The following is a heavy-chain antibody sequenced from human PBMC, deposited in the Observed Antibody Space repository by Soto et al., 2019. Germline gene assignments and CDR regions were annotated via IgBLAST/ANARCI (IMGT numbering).Heavy chain of an antibody. CDR1: GFTFSSYA. D-gene: IGHD3-3*01. CDR2: ISGSGGST. J-gene: IGHJ6*02. CDR3: AKDFNPYYDFWSGYFLQHYYGMDV. V-gene: IGHV3-23*01. Sequence: GGSLRLSCAASGFTFSSYAMSWVRQAPGKGLEWVSAISGSGGSTYYADSVKGRFTISRDNSKNTLYLQMNSLRAEDTAVYYCAKDFNPYYDFWSGYFLQHYYGMDVWGQGTTVTVSS.